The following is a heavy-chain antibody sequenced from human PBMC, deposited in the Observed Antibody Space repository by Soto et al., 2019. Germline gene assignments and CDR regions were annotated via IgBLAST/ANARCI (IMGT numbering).Heavy chain of an antibody. D-gene: IGHD2-21*01. J-gene: IGHJ3*01. V-gene: IGHV6-1*01. CDR1: GDSVSSNSAA. CDR2: TYYRSKWYT. CDR3: AREAVASAFDV. Sequence: PSQTLSLTCAISGDSVSSNSAAWNWIRPSPSRGLEWLGRTYYRSKWYTDYAESVKSRITITPDTPKNNFSLQLNSVTPEDTAMYYCAREAVASAFDVWGQGTMVTVSS.